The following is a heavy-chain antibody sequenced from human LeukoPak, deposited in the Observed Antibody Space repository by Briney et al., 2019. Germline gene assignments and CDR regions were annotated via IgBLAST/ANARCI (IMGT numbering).Heavy chain of an antibody. CDR3: ARYPDTSSWYYFDY. V-gene: IGHV3-21*01. CDR2: ISISSTYI. J-gene: IGHJ4*02. CDR1: GFTFSSYA. Sequence: GGSLRLSCAASGFTFSSYAMSWVRQAPGKGLEWVSSISISSTYIYYADSTKGRFTISRDDAKNSLYLQMSSLRAEDTAVYYCARYPDTSSWYYFDYWGQGTLVTVSS. D-gene: IGHD6-13*01.